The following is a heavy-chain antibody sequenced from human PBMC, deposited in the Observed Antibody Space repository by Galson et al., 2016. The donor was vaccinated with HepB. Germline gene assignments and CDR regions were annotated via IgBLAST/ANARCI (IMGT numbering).Heavy chain of an antibody. J-gene: IGHJ6*02. CDR2: IYYSGST. V-gene: IGHV4-59*01. CDR1: GGSISSYY. Sequence: ETLSLTCTVSGGSISSYYWSWIRQPPGKGLEWIGYIYYSGSTNYNPSLKSRLTISVDTSKNQFSLKLSSVTAADTAVYYCARLASYCMDVWGQGTTVTVS. CDR3: ARLASYCMDV.